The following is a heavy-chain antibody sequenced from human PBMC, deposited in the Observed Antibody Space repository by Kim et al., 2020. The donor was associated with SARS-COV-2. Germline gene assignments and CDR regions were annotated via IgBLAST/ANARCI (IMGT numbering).Heavy chain of an antibody. CDR1: GFTFSSYA. J-gene: IGHJ4*02. CDR3: ARLLQRFDY. CDR2: ISYDGSNK. Sequence: GGSLRLSCAASGFTFSSYAMHWVRQAPGKGLEWVAVISYDGSNKYYADSVKGRFTISRDNSKNTLYLQMNSLRAEDTAVYYCARLLQRFDYWGQGTLVTVSS. V-gene: IGHV3-30*04. D-gene: IGHD4-4*01.